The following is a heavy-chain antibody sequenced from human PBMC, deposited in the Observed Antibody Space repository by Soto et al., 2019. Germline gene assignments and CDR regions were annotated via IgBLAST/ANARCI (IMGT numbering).Heavy chain of an antibody. Sequence: QVQLVQSGAEVKKPGASVKVSCKASGYTFTSYGISWVRQAPGQGLEWMGWISAYNGNTNYAQTLQGRVTMTTDTSTSTAYMELRSLRSDDTAVYYCAIDDPKYCGGDCPPVIWGQGTMVTVSS. CDR1: GYTFTSYG. D-gene: IGHD2-21*02. CDR3: AIDDPKYCGGDCPPVI. J-gene: IGHJ3*02. CDR2: ISAYNGNT. V-gene: IGHV1-18*04.